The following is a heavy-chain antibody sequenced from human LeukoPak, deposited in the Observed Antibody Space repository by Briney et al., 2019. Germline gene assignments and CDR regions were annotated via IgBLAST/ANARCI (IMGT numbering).Heavy chain of an antibody. D-gene: IGHD3-10*01. CDR1: GDSISGSPYY. Sequence: SETLSLTCSVSGDSISGSPYYWGWVRQPPGRGLEWIATVHYTGTTSYTPSLKSRVTISADTSKNDFSLTLTSVTAADTAVYYCARLITTSAPEQYFQRWGQGSLVTVSS. CDR2: VHYTGTT. V-gene: IGHV4-39*02. CDR3: ARLITTSAPEQYFQR. J-gene: IGHJ1*01.